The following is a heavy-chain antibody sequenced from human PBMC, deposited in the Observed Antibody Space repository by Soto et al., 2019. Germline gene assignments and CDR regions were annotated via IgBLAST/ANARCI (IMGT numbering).Heavy chain of an antibody. J-gene: IGHJ4*02. D-gene: IGHD6-6*01. V-gene: IGHV3-30*18. CDR3: AKVHTQLYSSSITDY. CDR2: ISYDGSNK. CDR1: GFTFSSYG. Sequence: GGSLRLSCAASGFTFSSYGVHWDRQAPGKGLEWVAVISYDGSNKYYADSVKGRFTISRDNSKNTLYLQMNSLRAEDTAVYYCAKVHTQLYSSSITDYWGQGTLVTVSS.